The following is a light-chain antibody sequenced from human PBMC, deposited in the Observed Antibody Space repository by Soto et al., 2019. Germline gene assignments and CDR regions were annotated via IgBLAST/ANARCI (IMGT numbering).Light chain of an antibody. CDR3: QHRTDWPPICT. CDR2: DAS. Sequence: EIVLTQSPPTLALSPGERATLSCRASQSVATFLAWYQQRPGQAPRLLIYDASHRATGIPARFSGSGSGTDFTLTISSLGPEDFAVYFCQHRTDWPPICTFGQGTKVEIK. V-gene: IGKV3-11*01. J-gene: IGKJ2*02. CDR1: QSVATF.